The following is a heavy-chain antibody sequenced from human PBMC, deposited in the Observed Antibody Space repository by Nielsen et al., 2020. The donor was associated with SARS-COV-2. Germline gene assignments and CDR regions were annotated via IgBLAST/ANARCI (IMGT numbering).Heavy chain of an antibody. V-gene: IGHV3-30-3*01. J-gene: IGHJ6*02. CDR3: ARGGIQLWLRNYYHYYGMDV. CDR1: GFTFSSYA. CDR2: ISYDGSNK. D-gene: IGHD5-18*01. Sequence: GESLKISCAASGFTFSSYAMHWVRQAPGKGLEWVAVISYDGSNKYYADSVKGRFTISRDNSKNTLYLQMNSLRAEDTAVYYCARGGIQLWLRNYYHYYGMDVWGQGTTVTVSS.